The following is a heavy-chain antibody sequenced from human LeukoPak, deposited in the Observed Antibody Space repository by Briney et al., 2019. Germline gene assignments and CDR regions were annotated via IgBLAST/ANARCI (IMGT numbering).Heavy chain of an antibody. Sequence: GGSLRLPCETSGFTFSTYGMSRVRQAPGKRLEWVSAISSSGGSTYYADSVKRRVTISRDNSKNTLYLQVNSLRVEDTAVYYCAKSQWLLPFDYWGQGTLVTV. CDR1: GFTFSTYG. J-gene: IGHJ4*02. D-gene: IGHD3-22*01. CDR2: ISSSGGST. V-gene: IGHV3-23*01. CDR3: AKSQWLLPFDY.